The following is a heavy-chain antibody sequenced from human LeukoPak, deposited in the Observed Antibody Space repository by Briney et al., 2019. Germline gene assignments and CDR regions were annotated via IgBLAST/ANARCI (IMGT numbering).Heavy chain of an antibody. J-gene: IGHJ3*02. CDR2: IYYSGST. CDR3: ARVGAAAGTLDAFDI. V-gene: IGHV4-59*01. D-gene: IGHD6-13*01. CDR1: GGSLSSYY. Sequence: SETLSLTCTDSGGSLSSYYSSWIRQPPGKGLEWIGYIYYSGSTNYNPSLKSRVTISVDTSKNQFSLKLRSVTAADTAVYYCARVGAAAGTLDAFDIWGQGTMVTVSS.